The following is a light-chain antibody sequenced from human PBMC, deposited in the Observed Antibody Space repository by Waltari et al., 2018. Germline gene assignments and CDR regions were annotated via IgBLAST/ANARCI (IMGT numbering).Light chain of an antibody. Sequence: QSLLTQAPSASGTPGQTVTISCSGSSSNIGSNTVNWYQQRPGTAPKLLIYSNNQRPSGVPARFSGSKSGTSASLAISGLQSEDEADYYCGTWDDSLNGPLFGGGTKVTVL. CDR2: SNN. V-gene: IGLV1-44*01. CDR3: GTWDDSLNGPL. CDR1: SSNIGSNT. J-gene: IGLJ2*01.